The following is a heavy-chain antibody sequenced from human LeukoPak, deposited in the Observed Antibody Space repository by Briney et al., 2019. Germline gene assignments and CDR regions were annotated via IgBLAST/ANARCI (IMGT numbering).Heavy chain of an antibody. CDR3: AKTPERYYYDSSGYFDY. Sequence: GGSLRLSCAASGFTVRDYVMTWVRQAPGKGLEWVSSISASGAMTYYADSVKGRFTVSRDNSKNTLYLQMNSLRAEDTAVYYCAKTPERYYYDSSGYFDYWGQGTLVTVSS. D-gene: IGHD3-22*01. CDR2: ISASGAMT. J-gene: IGHJ4*02. V-gene: IGHV3-23*01. CDR1: GFTVRDYV.